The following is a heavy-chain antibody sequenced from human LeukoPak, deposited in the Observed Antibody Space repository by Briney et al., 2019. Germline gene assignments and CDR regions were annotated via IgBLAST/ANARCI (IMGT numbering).Heavy chain of an antibody. CDR3: ARHGPITSGAFYYYYYMDV. CDR2: IYYSGST. Sequence: PSETLSLTCTVSSGSISSSSSYWGWIRQPPGKVVEWIESIYYSGSTYYNPSLKSRVTISVDTSKNQYSLKLSSVTAADTAVYYCARHGPITSGAFYYYYYMDVWGKGTTVTVSS. D-gene: IGHD3-10*01. CDR1: SGSISSSSSY. J-gene: IGHJ6*03. V-gene: IGHV4-39*01.